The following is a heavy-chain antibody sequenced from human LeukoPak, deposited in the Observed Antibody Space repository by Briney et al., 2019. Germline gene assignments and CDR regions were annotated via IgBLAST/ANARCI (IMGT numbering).Heavy chain of an antibody. J-gene: IGHJ3*02. CDR2: IKQDGSEK. Sequence: GGSLRLSCAASGFTFSSYWMSWVRQAPGKGLEWVANIKQDGSEKYYVASVKGRFTISRDNAKNSLYLQMNSLRAEHTAVYYCARESSYDAFDIWGQGTMVTVSS. V-gene: IGHV3-7*01. CDR3: ARESSYDAFDI. CDR1: GFTFSSYW.